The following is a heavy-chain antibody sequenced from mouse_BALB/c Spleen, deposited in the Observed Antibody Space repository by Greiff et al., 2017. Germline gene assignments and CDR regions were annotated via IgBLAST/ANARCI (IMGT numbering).Heavy chain of an antibody. CDR2: ISSGSSTI. J-gene: IGHJ1*01. CDR3: ASPLGRRGDWYFDV. CDR1: GFTFSSFG. V-gene: IGHV5-17*02. D-gene: IGHD4-1*01. Sequence: EVKVVESGGGLVQPGGSRKLSCAASGFTFSSFGMHWVRQAPEKGLEWVAYISSGSSTIYYADTVKGRFTISRDNPKNTLFLQMTSLRSEDTAMYYCASPLGRRGDWYFDVWGAGTTVTVSS.